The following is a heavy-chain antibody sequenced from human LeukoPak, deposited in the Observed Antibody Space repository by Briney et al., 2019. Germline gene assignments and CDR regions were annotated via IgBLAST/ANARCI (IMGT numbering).Heavy chain of an antibody. D-gene: IGHD3-10*01. CDR1: GPSISSGGYY. V-gene: IGHV4-31*03. CDR3: ARDEGFNGAFDI. Sequence: PQTLSLTCTVSGPSISSGGYYWSWIRHHPGKGLEWTGYIYYSGSTYYNPSPKRRVTLSVDTSKHQFSPKLSSVTPADTAVYYCARDEGFNGAFDIWGQGTMVTVSS. J-gene: IGHJ3*02. CDR2: IYYSGST.